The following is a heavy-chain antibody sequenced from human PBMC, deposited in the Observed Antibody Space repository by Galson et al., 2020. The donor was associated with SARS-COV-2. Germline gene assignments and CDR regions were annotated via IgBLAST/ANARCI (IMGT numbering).Heavy chain of an antibody. V-gene: IGHV3-20*04. J-gene: IGHJ4*02. CDR1: GFTFDDYG. Sequence: GGSLRLSCAASGFTFDDYGMSWVRQAPGKGLEWVSGINWNGGSTGYADSVKGRFTISRDNAKNSLYLQMNSLRAEDTALYYCARAHLTLRGVYYFDYWGQGTLVTVSS. CDR3: ARAHLTLRGVYYFDY. D-gene: IGHD3-16*01. CDR2: INWNGGST.